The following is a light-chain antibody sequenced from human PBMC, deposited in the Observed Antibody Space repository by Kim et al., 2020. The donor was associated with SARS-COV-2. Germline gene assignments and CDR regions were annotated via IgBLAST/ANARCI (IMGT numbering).Light chain of an antibody. CDR3: QAWDSSTAV. J-gene: IGLJ2*01. V-gene: IGLV3-1*01. CDR1: KLGDKY. CDR2: QDS. Sequence: VSPGQTASMTCSGDKLGDKYACWYQQKPGQSPVLVIYQDSKRPSGIPERFSGSDSGNTATLTISGTQAMDEADYYCQAWDSSTAVFGGGTQLTVL.